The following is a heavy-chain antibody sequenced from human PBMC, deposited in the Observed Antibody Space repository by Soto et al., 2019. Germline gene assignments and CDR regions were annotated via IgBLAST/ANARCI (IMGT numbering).Heavy chain of an antibody. Sequence: QVQLVQSGTEVKKPGSAVKVSCKASGGTFSKYAISWVRQAAGQGLEWMGGIIPVSGTAIYAQKFQGRVTINADEATSTTYMELSSLRSEDTAVFFCVRGRYCSGTTCKPYYYGMDVWGQGTTVAVSS. CDR2: IIPVSGTA. V-gene: IGHV1-69*12. CDR1: GGTFSKYA. CDR3: VRGRYCSGTTCKPYYYGMDV. J-gene: IGHJ6*02. D-gene: IGHD2-15*01.